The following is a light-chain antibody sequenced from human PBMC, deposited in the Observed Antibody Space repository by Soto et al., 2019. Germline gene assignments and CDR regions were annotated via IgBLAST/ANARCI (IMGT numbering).Light chain of an antibody. CDR3: HQQGFSPMYT. V-gene: IGKV3-20*01. CDR2: GAS. Sequence: EIVLTQSPGTLSLSPGERATLSCRASQSLSAFLTWYQQQPGQAPRLLIYGASTRATGIPDRFSGSGSGTDFSLTISRLEPEDFGVYYCHQQGFSPMYTFGRGTKLEI. J-gene: IGKJ2*01. CDR1: QSLSAF.